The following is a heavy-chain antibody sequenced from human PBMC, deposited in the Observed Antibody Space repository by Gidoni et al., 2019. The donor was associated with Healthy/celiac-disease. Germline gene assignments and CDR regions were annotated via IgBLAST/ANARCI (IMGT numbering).Heavy chain of an antibody. V-gene: IGHV3-15*01. J-gene: IGHJ4*02. D-gene: IGHD2-15*01. Sequence: EVQLVESGGGLVQPGGSLRLSCAASGFTFSNAWMSWVRQAPGKGLEWVGRIKSKTDGGTTDYAAPVKGRFTISRDDSKNTLYLQMNSLKTEDTAVYYCTTDPDIVVVVAATPLDYWGQGTLVTVSS. CDR2: IKSKTDGGTT. CDR3: TTDPDIVVVVAATPLDY. CDR1: GFTFSNAW.